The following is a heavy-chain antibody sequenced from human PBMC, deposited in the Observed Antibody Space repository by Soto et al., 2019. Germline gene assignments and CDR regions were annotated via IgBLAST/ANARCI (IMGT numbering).Heavy chain of an antibody. J-gene: IGHJ4*02. V-gene: IGHV4-4*07. CDR2: IYTSGAT. CDR1: GSRFSNFY. Sequence: QVQLQESGPGMVKPSETLSLTCSVSGSRFSNFYWSWIRQPAGKGLEWIGRIYTSGATSYNPSPKSRVTMSVDTSQTQMSLNLRSLTAADTADYYCARGGIQLSYGFDYWGQGILVTVSS. D-gene: IGHD4-17*01. CDR3: ARGGIQLSYGFDY.